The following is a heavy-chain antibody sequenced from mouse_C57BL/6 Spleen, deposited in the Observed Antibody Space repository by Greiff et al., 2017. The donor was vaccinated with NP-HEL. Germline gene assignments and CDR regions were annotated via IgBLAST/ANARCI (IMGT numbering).Heavy chain of an antibody. D-gene: IGHD1-1*01. V-gene: IGHV1-80*01. CDR3: ARKTTVVASFDY. J-gene: IGHJ2*01. Sequence: VQLQQSGAELVKPGASVKISCKASGYAFSSYWMNWVKQRPGKGLEWIGQIYPGDGDTNYNGKFKGKATLTADKSSSTAYMQLSSLTSEDSAVYFCARKTTVVASFDYWGQGTTLTVSS. CDR2: IYPGDGDT. CDR1: GYAFSSYW.